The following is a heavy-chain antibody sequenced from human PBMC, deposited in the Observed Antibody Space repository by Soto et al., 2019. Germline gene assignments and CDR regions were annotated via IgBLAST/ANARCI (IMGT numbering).Heavy chain of an antibody. D-gene: IGHD3-22*01. CDR3: AKSPKVISTSFDH. J-gene: IGHJ4*02. Sequence: GGSLRLSCVASGFTFSSYALNWVRQAPGRGLEWVSAISGSGGTTYYADSVKGRFTISRDNSKNTLFLQMNSLRAEDAAIYYCAKSPKVISTSFDHWGQGSLVTVSS. CDR2: ISGSGGTT. CDR1: GFTFSSYA. V-gene: IGHV3-23*01.